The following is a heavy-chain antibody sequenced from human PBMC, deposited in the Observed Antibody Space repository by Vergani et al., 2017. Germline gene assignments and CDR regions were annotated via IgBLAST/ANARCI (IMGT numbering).Heavy chain of an antibody. CDR3: ARDSCGLSGGSCYSFDY. J-gene: IGHJ4*02. CDR1: GYTFTSYG. CDR2: IGAYNGNT. D-gene: IGHD2-15*01. Sequence: QVQLLQSGAEVKKPGASVKVSCKASGYTFTSYGVSWVRQAPGQGLEWMGWIGAYNGNTHSAQKFQGRVTMTIDTFTSTAYMELWSLRSGDTAMYYCARDSCGLSGGSCYSFDYWGQGTLVTVSS. V-gene: IGHV1-18*04.